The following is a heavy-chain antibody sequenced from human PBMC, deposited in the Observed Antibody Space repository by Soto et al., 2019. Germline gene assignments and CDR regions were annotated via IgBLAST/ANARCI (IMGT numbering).Heavy chain of an antibody. Sequence: PGGSLRLSCAASGFTFSTYWMHWIRQVPGKGLEWVSRINSDASHTYYADSVKGRFTISRDNAKNTLHLEMNSLRAEDTAVYYCVRDGPLINARRQRKWIHPPGPGTLGTVSS. J-gene: IGHJ5*02. CDR1: GFTFSTYW. CDR2: INSDASHT. D-gene: IGHD3-16*01. V-gene: IGHV3-74*01. CDR3: VRDGPLINARRQRKWIHP.